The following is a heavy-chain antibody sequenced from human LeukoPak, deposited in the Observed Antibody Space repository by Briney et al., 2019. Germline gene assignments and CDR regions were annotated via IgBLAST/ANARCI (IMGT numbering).Heavy chain of an antibody. Sequence: GGSLRLSCAASGFTFSSYWMSWVRQAPGKGLEWVANIKQDGSEKYYVDSVKGRFTISRDNAKNSLYLQMNSLRAEDTAVYYCARDNGLWFGEPLDAFDIWGQGTMVTVSS. CDR3: ARDNGLWFGEPLDAFDI. D-gene: IGHD3-10*01. CDR2: IKQDGSEK. CDR1: GFTFSSYW. V-gene: IGHV3-7*01. J-gene: IGHJ3*02.